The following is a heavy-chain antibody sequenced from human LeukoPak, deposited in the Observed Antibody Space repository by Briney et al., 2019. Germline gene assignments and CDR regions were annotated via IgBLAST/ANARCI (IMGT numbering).Heavy chain of an antibody. J-gene: IGHJ4*02. V-gene: IGHV3-21*01. CDR3: ATQRDGYNSPFDY. CDR1: GFTFSSYG. D-gene: IGHD5-24*01. CDR2: ISSSSSYI. Sequence: GGTLRLSCAASGFTFSSYGMSWVRQAPGKGLEWVSSISSSSSYIYYADSVKGRFTISRDNAKKSLYLHMNILRAVDTAVYYCATQRDGYNSPFDYWGQGTLVTVSS.